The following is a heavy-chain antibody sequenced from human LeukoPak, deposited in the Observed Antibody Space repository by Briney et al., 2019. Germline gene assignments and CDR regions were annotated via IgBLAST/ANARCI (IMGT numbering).Heavy chain of an antibody. V-gene: IGHV1-69*13. J-gene: IGHJ5*02. D-gene: IGHD6-13*01. CDR1: GGTFSSYA. Sequence: SVTVSCTASGGTFSSYAISWVRQAPGRGLEWMGGIIPIFGTANYAQKFQGRVTITADESTSTAYMELSSLRSEDTAVYYCARDRRHIAAAEYNWFDPWGQGTLVTVSS. CDR3: ARDRRHIAAAEYNWFDP. CDR2: IIPIFGTA.